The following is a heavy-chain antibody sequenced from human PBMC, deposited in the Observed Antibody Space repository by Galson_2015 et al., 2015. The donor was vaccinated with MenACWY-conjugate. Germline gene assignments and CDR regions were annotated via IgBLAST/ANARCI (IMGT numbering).Heavy chain of an antibody. CDR3: AKGGLWYSSGWYSNYYYYGMDV. Sequence: SLRLSCAASGFTFSHYGMHWVRQAPGKGLEWVTVISYDGSNKYYADSVKGRFTISRDNSKNTLYLQMNSLRAEDTAVYYCAKGGLWYSSGWYSNYYYYGMDVWGQGTTVTVSS. V-gene: IGHV3-30*18. CDR1: GFTFSHYG. D-gene: IGHD6-19*01. CDR2: ISYDGSNK. J-gene: IGHJ6*02.